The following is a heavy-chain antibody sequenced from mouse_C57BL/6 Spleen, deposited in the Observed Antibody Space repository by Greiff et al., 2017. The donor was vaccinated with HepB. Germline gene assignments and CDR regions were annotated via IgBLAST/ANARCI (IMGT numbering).Heavy chain of an antibody. J-gene: IGHJ2*01. CDR2: FYPGSGSI. CDR1: GYTFTEYT. Sequence: VKLQQSGAELVKPGASVKLSCKASGYTFTEYTIHWVKQRSGQGLEWIGWFYPGSGSIKYNEKFKDKATLTADKSSSTVYMELSRLTSEDSAVYFCARHEEVPYGSSTGNFDYWGQGTTLTVSS. D-gene: IGHD1-1*01. V-gene: IGHV1-62-2*01. CDR3: ARHEEVPYGSSTGNFDY.